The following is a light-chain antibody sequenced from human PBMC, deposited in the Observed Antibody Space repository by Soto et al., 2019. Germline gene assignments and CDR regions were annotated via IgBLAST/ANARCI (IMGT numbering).Light chain of an antibody. CDR2: LGS. J-gene: IGKJ2*01. CDR1: QSLLHSNGYNY. CDR3: MQALQTPLYT. V-gene: IGKV2-28*01. Sequence: DIVMTQSPLSLPVTPGEPASISCRSSQSLLHSNGYNYLDWYLQKPGQSPQLLIYLGSNRAAGVPDRFSGNESGTDFTLKISRVEAEDVGVYYCMQALQTPLYTFGQGTKLEIK.